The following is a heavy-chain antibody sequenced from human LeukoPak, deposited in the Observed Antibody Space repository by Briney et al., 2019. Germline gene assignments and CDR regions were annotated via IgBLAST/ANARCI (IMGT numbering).Heavy chain of an antibody. CDR2: FDPEDGET. CDR1: GYTLTELS. J-gene: IGHJ4*02. CDR3: ARDTITVTTPYFDY. Sequence: ASVTVSCKVSGYTLTELSMHWVRQAPGKGREWMGGFDPEDGETIYAQKFQGRVTMTEDTSTDTAYMELSSLRSDDTAFYYCARDTITVTTPYFDYWGQGTLVTVPS. V-gene: IGHV1-24*01. D-gene: IGHD4-17*01.